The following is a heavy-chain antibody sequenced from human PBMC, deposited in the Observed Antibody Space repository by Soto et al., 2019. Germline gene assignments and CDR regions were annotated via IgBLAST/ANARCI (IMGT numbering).Heavy chain of an antibody. CDR2: ISGSGGST. J-gene: IGHJ4*02. CDR3: AKAHYGSGRGYFDY. V-gene: IGHV3-23*01. D-gene: IGHD3-10*01. Sequence: EVQMLESGGGLVQPGGSLRLSCAASGFTFSSYAMSWVRQAPGKGLEWVSAISGSGGSTDYADSVKGRFTISRDNSKNTLYLQMNSLRAEDTAVYYCAKAHYGSGRGYFDYWGQGTLVTVSS. CDR1: GFTFSSYA.